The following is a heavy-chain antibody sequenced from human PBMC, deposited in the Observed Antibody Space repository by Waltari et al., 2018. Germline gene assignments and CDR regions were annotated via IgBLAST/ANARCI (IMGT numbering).Heavy chain of an antibody. J-gene: IGHJ4*02. CDR1: GDSISSGGDS. CDR3: ARENNWYYFDL. V-gene: IGHV4-30-2*01. Sequence: QVRLQESGPGLVKPSQTLSLTCAVSGDSISSGGDSWSWIRPHPRKGLEWIGTTFHSGRNFYNPSLRGRATISLDKSRNQVSLKLNSVTTADTAVYFCARENNWYYFDLWGPGTLVTVSS. D-gene: IGHD1-20*01. CDR2: TFHSGRN.